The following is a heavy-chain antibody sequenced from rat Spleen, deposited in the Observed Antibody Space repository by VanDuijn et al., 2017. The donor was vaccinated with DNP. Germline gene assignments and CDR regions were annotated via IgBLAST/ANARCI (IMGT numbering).Heavy chain of an antibody. V-gene: IGHV5-22*01. CDR1: GFTFSDYY. D-gene: IGHD1-12*02. J-gene: IGHJ2*01. Sequence: EVQLVESGGGLVQPGRSLKLSCVASGFTFSDYYMAWVRQAPKKGLEWVASISYEGSSTYYRDSVKGRFTISRDNAKNTLYLQMDSLQTDDTAMYYCARDYSDGSYYYAFDYWGQGVMVTVSS. CDR3: ARDYSDGSYYYAFDY. CDR2: ISYEGSST.